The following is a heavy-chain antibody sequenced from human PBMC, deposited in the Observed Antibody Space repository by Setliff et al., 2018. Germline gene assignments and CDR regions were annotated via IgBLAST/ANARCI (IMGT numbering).Heavy chain of an antibody. CDR2: INAGNGNT. CDR3: ATRTTATTIGWFDP. Sequence: ASVKVSCKASGYTFTSYAMHWVRQAPGQRLEWMGWINAGNGNTKYSQKFQGRVTITRDTSASTAYMELSSLRSEDTAVYHCATRTTATTIGWFDPWGQGTLVTVSS. CDR1: GYTFTSYA. D-gene: IGHD4-4*01. V-gene: IGHV1-3*01. J-gene: IGHJ5*02.